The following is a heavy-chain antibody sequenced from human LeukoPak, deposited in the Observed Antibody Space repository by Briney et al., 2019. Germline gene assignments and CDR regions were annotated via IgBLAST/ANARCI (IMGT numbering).Heavy chain of an antibody. CDR3: ARFGITVVRGGKYYSDY. CDR1: GGSISNYY. V-gene: IGHV4-59*08. J-gene: IGHJ4*02. D-gene: IGHD3-10*01. CDR2: TYYSGAT. Sequence: PSETLSLTCTVSGGSISNYYWSWIRQPPGKGLEWIGHTYYSGATKYNPSLKSRITISVDTSKNQFSLMLSSVTAADTAVYYCARFGITVVRGGKYYSDYWGQGTLVTVSS.